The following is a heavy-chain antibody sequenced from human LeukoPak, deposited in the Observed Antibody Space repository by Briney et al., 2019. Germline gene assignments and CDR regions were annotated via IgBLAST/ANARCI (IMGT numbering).Heavy chain of an antibody. V-gene: IGHV3-21*01. CDR3: ARDLLGWELHYFDY. Sequence: GGSLRLSCAASGFTFSTYNMNWVRQAPGKGLEWVSSISGSSSYIYYADSVKGRFSISRDNAKNSLYLQMNSLRAEDTAVYYCARDLLGWELHYFDYWGQGTLVTASS. CDR1: GFTFSTYN. J-gene: IGHJ4*02. D-gene: IGHD1-26*01. CDR2: ISGSSSYI.